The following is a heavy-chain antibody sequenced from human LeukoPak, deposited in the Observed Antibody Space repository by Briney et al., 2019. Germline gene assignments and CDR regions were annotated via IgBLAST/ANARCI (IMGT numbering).Heavy chain of an antibody. J-gene: IGHJ5*02. CDR2: IYYSGST. V-gene: IGHV4-59*02. CDR3: ARENMIVVQNWFDP. D-gene: IGHD3-22*01. Sequence: GSLRLSCAASGFSVSTSYMTWVRQAPGKGLEWIGSIYYSGSTNYNPSLKSRVTISVDTSKNQFSLKLSSVTAADTAVYYCARENMIVVQNWFDPWGQGTLVTVSS. CDR1: GFSVSTSY.